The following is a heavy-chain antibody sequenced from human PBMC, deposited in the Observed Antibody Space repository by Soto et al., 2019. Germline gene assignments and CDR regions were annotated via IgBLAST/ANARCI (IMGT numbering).Heavy chain of an antibody. Sequence: SDTLSLTFTFSGLSISTGVYYWIWIPQPPGEGLEWIGNIYYSGTTYNNPSLKSRVTISVDTSNNQFSLKLSSVTAADTAVYYCARDGGFCTNGVCPVYYYYGMDVWGQGTTVT. J-gene: IGHJ6*02. D-gene: IGHD2-8*01. CDR3: ARDGGFCTNGVCPVYYYYGMDV. V-gene: IGHV4-30-4*02. CDR1: GLSISTGVYY. CDR2: IYYSGTT.